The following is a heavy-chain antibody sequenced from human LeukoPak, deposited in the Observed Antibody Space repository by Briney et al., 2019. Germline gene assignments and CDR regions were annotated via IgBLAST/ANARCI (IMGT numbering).Heavy chain of an antibody. V-gene: IGHV3-30-3*01. D-gene: IGHD3-22*01. CDR2: ISYDGSNK. Sequence: SCKAPGGTFSSYAMHWVRQAPGKGLEWVAVISYDGSNKYYADSVKGRFTISRDNSKNTLYLQMNSLRAEDTAVYYCARDRGSYDSSGYDAFDIWGQGTMVTVSS. J-gene: IGHJ3*02. CDR1: GGTFSSYA. CDR3: ARDRGSYDSSGYDAFDI.